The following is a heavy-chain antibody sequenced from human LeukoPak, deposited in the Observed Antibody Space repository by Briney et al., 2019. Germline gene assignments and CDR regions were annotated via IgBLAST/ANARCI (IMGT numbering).Heavy chain of an antibody. V-gene: IGHV3-30-3*01. D-gene: IGHD6-6*01. CDR3: ARDSDARRSNYYYYYYMDV. CDR2: ISYDGSNK. J-gene: IGHJ6*03. Sequence: PGGSLRLSCAASGFTFSSYAMHWVRQAPGKGLEWVAVISYDGSNKYYADSVKGRFTISRDNSKNTLYLQMNSLRAEDTAVYYCARDSDARRSNYYYYYYMDVWGKGTTVTVSS. CDR1: GFTFSSYA.